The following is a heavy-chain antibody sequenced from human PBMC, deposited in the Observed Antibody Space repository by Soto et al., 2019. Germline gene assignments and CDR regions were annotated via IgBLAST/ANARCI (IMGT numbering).Heavy chain of an antibody. CDR2: MNPNSGNT. D-gene: IGHD1-1*01. J-gene: IGHJ6*02. CDR1: GYTFTSYD. Sequence: QVQLVQSGTEVKKPGASVKVSCKASGYTFTSYDINWVRQATGQGLEWMGWMNPNSGNTGYAQKFQGRVTMTRNTSISTAYMELSSLKAEDTAVYYCARERTGTTSMDVWGQGTTVTVSS. V-gene: IGHV1-8*01. CDR3: ARERTGTTSMDV.